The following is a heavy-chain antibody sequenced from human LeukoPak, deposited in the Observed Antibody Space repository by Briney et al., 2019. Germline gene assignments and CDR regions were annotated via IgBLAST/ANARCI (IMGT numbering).Heavy chain of an antibody. D-gene: IGHD2-8*01. CDR2: FDPEDGET. J-gene: IGHJ5*02. V-gene: IGHV1-24*01. CDR1: GYTLTELS. Sequence: ASVKVSCKVSGYTLTELSMHWVRQAPGKGLEWMGGFDPEDGETIYAQKFQGRVTMTEDTSTDTAYMELSSLRSEDTAVYYCATLMVYAIWLGLNPWGQGTLVTVSS. CDR3: ATLMVYAIWLGLNP.